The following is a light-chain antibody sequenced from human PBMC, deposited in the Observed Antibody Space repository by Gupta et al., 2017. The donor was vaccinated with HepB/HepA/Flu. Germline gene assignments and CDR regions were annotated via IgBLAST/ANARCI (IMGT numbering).Light chain of an antibody. J-gene: IGKJ4*01. CDR3: QQSDSTPVT. CDR1: QSISSY. V-gene: IGKV1-39*01. Sequence: QMNQSPSSLSASVGDRVTITCRASQSISSYLNWYQQKPGKAPKLLIYAASSLQSGVPSRFSGSGSGTDFTLTISSLQPEDFATYYCQQSDSTPVTFGGGTKVEIK. CDR2: AAS.